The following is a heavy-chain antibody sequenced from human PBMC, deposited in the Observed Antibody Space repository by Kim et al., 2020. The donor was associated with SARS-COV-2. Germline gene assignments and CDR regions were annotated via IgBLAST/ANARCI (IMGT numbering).Heavy chain of an antibody. CDR2: ISSSGSTI. V-gene: IGHV3-11*01. CDR1: GFTFSDYY. Sequence: GGSLRLSCAASGFTFSDYYMSWIRQAPGKGLEWVSYISSSGSTIYYADSVKGRFTISRDNAKNSLYLQMNSLRAEDTAVYYCARESAYCGGDCYDAGNYYYYYGMDVWGQGTTVTVSS. D-gene: IGHD2-21*02. J-gene: IGHJ6*02. CDR3: ARESAYCGGDCYDAGNYYYYYGMDV.